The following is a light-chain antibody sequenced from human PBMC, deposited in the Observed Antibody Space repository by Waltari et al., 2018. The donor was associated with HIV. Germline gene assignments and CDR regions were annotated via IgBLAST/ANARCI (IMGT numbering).Light chain of an antibody. V-gene: IGLV1-44*01. J-gene: IGLJ2*01. CDR2: SNN. Sequence: QSVLTQPPSASGTPGQRVTISCSGSSSNIGSNTVNWYQQLPGTAPKLLIFSNNQRPSGVPGRFSGSKSGTSASLAISGLQSEDGADYYCAAGDDSLNGVVFGGGTKLTVL. CDR1: SSNIGSNT. CDR3: AAGDDSLNGVV.